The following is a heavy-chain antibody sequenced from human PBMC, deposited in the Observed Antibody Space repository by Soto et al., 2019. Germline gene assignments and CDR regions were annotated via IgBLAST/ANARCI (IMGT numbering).Heavy chain of an antibody. J-gene: IGHJ4*02. V-gene: IGHV1-69*06. CDR2: IIPLSGTP. Sequence: QVQLVQSGAEVRKPGSSVKVSCKASGGTFNNYAFTWVRQAPGQGLEWVGGIIPLSGTPNYAQKFQGRVTITADKSTRTVHMELSTLRSEDTAMYYCASGGVGATDFDYWGQGTLVTVSS. CDR1: GGTFNNYA. D-gene: IGHD1-26*01. CDR3: ASGGVGATDFDY.